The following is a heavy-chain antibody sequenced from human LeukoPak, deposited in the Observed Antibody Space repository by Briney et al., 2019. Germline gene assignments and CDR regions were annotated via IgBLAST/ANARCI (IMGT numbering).Heavy chain of an antibody. Sequence: SETLSPTCTVSGGSISGYYWSWIRQPPGKGLEWIGYIFSSGSTNYNPSLKSRVTISEDTSVNQFSLKLSSVTAADTAVYYCARHYYDRSDSYSFDYWGQGTLVTVSS. CDR1: GGSISGYY. J-gene: IGHJ4*02. D-gene: IGHD3-22*01. V-gene: IGHV4-59*08. CDR3: ARHYYDRSDSYSFDY. CDR2: IFSSGST.